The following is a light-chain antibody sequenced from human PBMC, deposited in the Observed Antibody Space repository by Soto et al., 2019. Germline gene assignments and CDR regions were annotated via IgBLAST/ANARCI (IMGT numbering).Light chain of an antibody. CDR1: QSISSY. CDR3: QQYNSYPT. Sequence: DIQMTQSPSSLSASVGDTVTITGRASQSISSYLNRSQQKPGKAPKLLIYAASSLQIGVPSRFSGSGSGTEFTLTISSLQPDDFATYDGQQYNSYPTFGQGTKVDIK. CDR2: AAS. J-gene: IGKJ1*01. V-gene: IGKV1-39*01.